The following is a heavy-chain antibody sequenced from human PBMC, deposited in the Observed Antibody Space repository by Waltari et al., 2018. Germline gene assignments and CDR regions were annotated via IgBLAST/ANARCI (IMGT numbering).Heavy chain of an antibody. D-gene: IGHD3-22*01. J-gene: IGHJ3*02. CDR1: GFTVRRNS. Sequence: EVQLVESGGGLVQPGGSLRLSCAASGFTVRRNSMSWVRQAPGTGLEWVSVIYSGGSTYYADSVKGRFTISRDNSKNTLYLQMNSLRAEDTAVYYCARDEDDSSGYEGPGGAFDIWGQGTMVTVSS. CDR3: ARDEDDSSGYEGPGGAFDI. V-gene: IGHV3-66*02. CDR2: IYSGGST.